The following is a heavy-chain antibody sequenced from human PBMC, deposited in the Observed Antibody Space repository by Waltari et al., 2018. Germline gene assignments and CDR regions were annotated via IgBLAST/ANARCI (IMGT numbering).Heavy chain of an antibody. CDR1: GGTFSSYA. CDR2: IIPIFGTA. CDR3: ARAFITMVQGVIQFSYGMDV. Sequence: QVQLVQSGAEVKKPGSSVKVSCKASGGTFSSYAISWVRQAPGQGLEWMGGIIPIFGTANYAQKFQGRVTITTDESTSTAYMELSSLRSEDTAVYYCARAFITMVQGVIQFSYGMDVWGQGTTVTVSS. D-gene: IGHD3-10*01. J-gene: IGHJ6*02. V-gene: IGHV1-69*05.